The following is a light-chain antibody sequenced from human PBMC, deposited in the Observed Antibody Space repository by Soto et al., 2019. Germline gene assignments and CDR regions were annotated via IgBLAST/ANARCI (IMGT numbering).Light chain of an antibody. V-gene: IGKV3-15*01. CDR2: GAS. J-gene: IGKJ1*01. CDR3: QQYTDWPLT. Sequence: EIVMTQSPDTLSVSPGERATLSCRARQSVSSNLAWYQHQPGQAPRLLMYGASTRATGVPARFSGSGSGTEFTLTISSLQSEDFAVYYCQQYTDWPLTFGQATRVQIK. CDR1: QSVSSN.